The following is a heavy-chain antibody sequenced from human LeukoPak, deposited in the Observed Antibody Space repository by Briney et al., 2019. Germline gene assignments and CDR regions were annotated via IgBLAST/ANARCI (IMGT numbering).Heavy chain of an antibody. D-gene: IGHD6-19*01. J-gene: IGHJ4*02. Sequence: GGSLRLSCAASGFRFDDHGMSWVRQAPGKGLEWVSGISWNAGSTGYADSVKGRSTISRDNAENSLFLQMNSLRVEDTALYYCAGGDRNGWYFYYWGQGILVTVSS. V-gene: IGHV3-20*04. CDR1: GFRFDDHG. CDR2: ISWNAGST. CDR3: AGGDRNGWYFYY.